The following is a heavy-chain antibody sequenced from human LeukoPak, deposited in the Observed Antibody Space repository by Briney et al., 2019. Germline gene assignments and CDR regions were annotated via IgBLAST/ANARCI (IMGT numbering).Heavy chain of an antibody. CDR2: INPNDGDT. Sequence: ASVKVSCKASGYTFTDCYMHWVRQAPGQGFEWMGWINPNDGDTNYAQKFQGRVTMTRDTSISTAHMEVSRLRSDDTAVYYCARANFLYCSSTTCLFDYWGQGTLVTVSS. CDR1: GYTFTDCY. J-gene: IGHJ4*02. CDR3: ARANFLYCSSTTCLFDY. V-gene: IGHV1-2*02. D-gene: IGHD2-2*01.